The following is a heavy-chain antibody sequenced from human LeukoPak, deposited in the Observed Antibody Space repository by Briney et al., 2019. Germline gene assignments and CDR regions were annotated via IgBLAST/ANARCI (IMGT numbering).Heavy chain of an antibody. D-gene: IGHD3-3*01. CDR2: IYHSGSGST. CDR1: GGSISSGGHS. J-gene: IGHJ6*02. Sequence: SETLSLTCTVPGGSISSGGHSWSWIRQPPGKGLEWIGYIYHSGSGSTYYNPSLKSRVTISIDKSKNQFSLKLNSVTAADTAVYYCARTNDFWSGPTLDVWGQGTTVTVSS. CDR3: ARTNDFWSGPTLDV. V-gene: IGHV4-30-2*01.